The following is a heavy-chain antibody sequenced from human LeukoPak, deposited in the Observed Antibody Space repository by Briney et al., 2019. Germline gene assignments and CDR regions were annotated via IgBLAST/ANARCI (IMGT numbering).Heavy chain of an antibody. D-gene: IGHD2/OR15-2a*01. CDR3: ASKRTTYYIDY. CDR1: GFTFSSYW. CDR2: IKQDGSEK. Sequence: GGSLRLSCAASGFTFSSYWMSWVRQAPGKGLEWVASIKQDGSEKYYVDSVKGRFTISRDNAKNSLYLQMNSLRAEDTAVYYCASKRTTYYIDYWGQGTLVTVSS. V-gene: IGHV3-7*01. J-gene: IGHJ4*02.